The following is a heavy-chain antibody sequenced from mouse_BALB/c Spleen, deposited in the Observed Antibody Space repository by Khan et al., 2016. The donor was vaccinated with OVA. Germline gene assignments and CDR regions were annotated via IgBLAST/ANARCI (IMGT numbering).Heavy chain of an antibody. CDR2: INPKNGGT. V-gene: IGHV1-18*01. D-gene: IGHD3-3*01. J-gene: IGHJ4*01. CDR3: ARDAGRY. CDR1: GYTFPEYT. Sequence: VQLQQSGPELVKPGASVKISCKTSGYTFPEYTVHWVKQSLGKSLDWIGVINPKNGGTAYNQKFKGKATLTVDKASSTAYMEFRSLTSEGSAVXYCARDAGRYWGQGTSVTVAS.